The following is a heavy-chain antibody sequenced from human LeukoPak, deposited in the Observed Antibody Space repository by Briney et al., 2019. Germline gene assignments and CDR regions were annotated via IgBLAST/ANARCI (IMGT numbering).Heavy chain of an antibody. Sequence: GSLRLSCAASGFTFSSYGMHWVRQAPGKGLEWVAVISYDGSNKYYADSVKGRFTISRDNSKNTLYLQMNSLRAEDTAVYYCAKDSSKRMVRGVFDYWGQGTLVTVSS. D-gene: IGHD3-10*01. J-gene: IGHJ4*02. V-gene: IGHV3-30*18. CDR2: ISYDGSNK. CDR3: AKDSSKRMVRGVFDY. CDR1: GFTFSSYG.